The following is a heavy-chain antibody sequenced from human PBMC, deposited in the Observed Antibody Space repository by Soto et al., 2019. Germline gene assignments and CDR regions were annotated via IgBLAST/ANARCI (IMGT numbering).Heavy chain of an antibody. Sequence: QVQLVESGGGVVQPGRSLRLSCAASGFTFSSYAMHWVRQAPGKGLEWVAIISYDVSNKYYADSVKGRFTISRDNSKNTLYLQMNSLRTEDTAVYYCARDPGIQVAFDIWGQGTMVTVSS. CDR2: ISYDVSNK. CDR3: ARDPGIQVAFDI. V-gene: IGHV3-30-3*01. J-gene: IGHJ3*02. CDR1: GFTFSSYA.